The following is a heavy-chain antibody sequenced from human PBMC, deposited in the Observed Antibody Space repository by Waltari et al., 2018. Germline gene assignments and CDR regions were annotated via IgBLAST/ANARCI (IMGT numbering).Heavy chain of an antibody. Sequence: QLQLQESGPGLVKPSETLXLTCTVSGGSISSSSYYXGWIRQPPGKGLEWIGSIYYSGSTYYNPALKRRVTISVDTSKSQFSLKLSSVTAXDTAVYYCAXRSITMVXGADPPDVWGKGTTVXXSS. D-gene: IGHD3-10*01. CDR2: IYYSGST. V-gene: IGHV4-39*01. CDR1: GGSISSSSYY. J-gene: IGHJ6*04. CDR3: AXRSITMVXGADPPDV.